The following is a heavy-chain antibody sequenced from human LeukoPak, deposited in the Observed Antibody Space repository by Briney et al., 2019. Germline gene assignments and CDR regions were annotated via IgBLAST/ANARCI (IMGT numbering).Heavy chain of an antibody. CDR2: IYHSGNI. D-gene: IGHD3-22*01. V-gene: IGHV4-4*02. J-gene: IGHJ4*02. CDR3: ASSQPKKYYYDSSSYYRPSNFDY. CDR1: GGSISSSNW. Sequence: SETLSLTCAVSGGSISSSNWWSWVRQPPGKGLEWIGEIYHSGNINYNPSLKSRVTISVDTSKNQFSLKLSSVTAADTAVYYCASSQPKKYYYDSSSYYRPSNFDYWGQGTLVTVSS.